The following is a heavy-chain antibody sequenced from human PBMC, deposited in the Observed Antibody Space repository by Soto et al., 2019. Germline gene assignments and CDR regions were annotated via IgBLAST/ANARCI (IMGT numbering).Heavy chain of an antibody. CDR3: ATESSGSSPLHFDF. J-gene: IGHJ4*02. D-gene: IGHD3-22*01. CDR2: VYSSGST. CDR1: GGSVSSGYHY. Sequence: QVLLEESGPGLVKPSQTLSLTCTVSGGSVSSGYHYWSWIRQPPGKGLEWIGYVYSSGSTYYNPSLWSRVTISIDTSKNQFSLKLNPVTASDAAVYFCATESSGSSPLHFDFWGQGALVSVSS. V-gene: IGHV4-30-4*01.